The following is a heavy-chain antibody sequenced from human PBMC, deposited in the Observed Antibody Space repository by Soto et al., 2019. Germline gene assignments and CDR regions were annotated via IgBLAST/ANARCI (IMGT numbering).Heavy chain of an antibody. CDR1: GYTFINYY. V-gene: IGHV1-46*01. J-gene: IGHJ5*02. D-gene: IGHD6-13*01. CDR2: INPMGGST. CDR3: ARDLAAGDL. Sequence: QEQLVQSGAEVKEPGASVKVSCKASGYTFINYYIHWVRQAPGQGREWMAIINPMGGSTNYAQEFQCRVTLTSDTSTSTVYMELSSLRFEDTALFYCARDLAAGDLWGQGTLVTVSS.